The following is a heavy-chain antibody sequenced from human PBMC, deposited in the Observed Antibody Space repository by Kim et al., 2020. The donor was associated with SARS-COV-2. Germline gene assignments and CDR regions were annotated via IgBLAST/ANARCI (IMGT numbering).Heavy chain of an antibody. Sequence: TEDAAAVKGRFTISRDDSKSIAYLQMNSLKTEDTAVYYCTRLYGSGRVDYWGQGTLVTVSS. J-gene: IGHJ4*02. CDR3: TRLYGSGRVDY. D-gene: IGHD3-10*01. V-gene: IGHV3-49*02. CDR2: T.